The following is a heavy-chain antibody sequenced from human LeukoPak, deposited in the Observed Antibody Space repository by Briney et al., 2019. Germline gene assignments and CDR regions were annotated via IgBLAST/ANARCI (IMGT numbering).Heavy chain of an antibody. CDR3: ARETSTYGSGSDFDY. V-gene: IGHV3-48*04. CDR2: ISSSSSTI. D-gene: IGHD3-10*01. CDR1: GFTFSSYS. J-gene: IGHJ4*02. Sequence: GGSLRLSCAASGFTFSSYSMNWVRQAPGKGLEWVSYISSSSSTIYYADSVKGRFTISRDNAKNSLYLQMNSLRAEDTAVYYCARETSTYGSGSDFDYWGQGTLVTVSS.